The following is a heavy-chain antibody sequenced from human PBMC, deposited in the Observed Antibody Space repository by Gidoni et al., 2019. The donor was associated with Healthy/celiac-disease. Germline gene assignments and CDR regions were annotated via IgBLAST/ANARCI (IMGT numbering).Heavy chain of an antibody. CDR2: ISSSSSYI. CDR3: AREGGGWEGYYFDY. Sequence: EVQLVESGGGLVKPGGSLSLSCAASGFTFRSYSMNWVRQAPGKGLEWVSSISSSSSYIDYADSVKGRFTISRDNAKNSLYLQMNSLRAEDTAVYYCAREGGGWEGYYFDYWGQGTLVTVSS. CDR1: GFTFRSYS. J-gene: IGHJ4*02. V-gene: IGHV3-21*01. D-gene: IGHD6-19*01.